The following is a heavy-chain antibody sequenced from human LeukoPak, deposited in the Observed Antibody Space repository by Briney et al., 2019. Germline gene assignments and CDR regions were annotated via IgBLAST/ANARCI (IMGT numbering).Heavy chain of an antibody. CDR1: GFTLTEYY. CDR3: ARGLGATG. CDR2: ISSSGSTM. Sequence: GGSLRLSCADSGFTLTEYYMSCIRQASGKGLEWVTSISSSGSTMFYADFVKGRFTISRDNAKNSVSLQMNSLTADDTAIYYCARGLGATGWGQVTLLTVSS. D-gene: IGHD1-26*01. V-gene: IGHV3-11*01. J-gene: IGHJ1*01.